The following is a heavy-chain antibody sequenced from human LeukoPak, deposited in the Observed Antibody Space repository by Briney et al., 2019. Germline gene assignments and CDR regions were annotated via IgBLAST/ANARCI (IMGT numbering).Heavy chain of an antibody. V-gene: IGHV1-69*13. J-gene: IGHJ3*02. D-gene: IGHD3-10*01. CDR3: ARGSMVRGVMTAFDI. CDR2: IIPIFGTT. CDR1: GGTFSSYA. Sequence: SVKVSCKASGGTFSSYAISWVRQAPGQGLEWMGGIIPIFGTTNYAQKFQGRVTITADESTSTAYMELSSLRSEDTAVYYCARGSMVRGVMTAFDIWGQGTMVTVSS.